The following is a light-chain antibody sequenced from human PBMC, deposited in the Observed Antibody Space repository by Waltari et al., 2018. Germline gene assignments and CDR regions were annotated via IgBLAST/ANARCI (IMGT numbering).Light chain of an antibody. CDR3: QQLDTYPRT. J-gene: IGKJ1*01. V-gene: IGKV1-9*01. CDR1: QGISNF. Sequence: IQLTQSPSTLYASGGDRVTITCRASQGISNFLACYQQKPGKAPEVLIFAASTLRTGVPSRFSGRGSGTDFTLTISSLQPEDFATYFCQQLDTYPRTFGQGTKVEIK. CDR2: AAS.